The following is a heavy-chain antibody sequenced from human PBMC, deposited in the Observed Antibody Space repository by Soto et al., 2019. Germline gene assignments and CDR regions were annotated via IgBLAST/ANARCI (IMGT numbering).Heavy chain of an antibody. CDR1: GFSLKSSGVG. J-gene: IGHJ3*02. D-gene: IGHD3-10*01. CDR2: VYWSDEK. V-gene: IGHV2-5*01. CDR3: AHYLSGYYYVSGSSCAFDI. Sequence: SGPTLVNPTQTLTLTCTFSGFSLKSSGVGVAWIRQPPGKALEWLALVYWSDEKRYSPSLKNRLTITKDTSKNEVVLTMTNMDPVDTATFYCAHYLSGYYYVSGSSCAFDIWGQGTMVTVSS.